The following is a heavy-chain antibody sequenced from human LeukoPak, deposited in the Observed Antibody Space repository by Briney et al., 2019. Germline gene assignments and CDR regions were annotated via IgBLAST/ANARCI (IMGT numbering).Heavy chain of an antibody. CDR3: ASVAGSSSPRPIDY. J-gene: IGHJ4*02. D-gene: IGHD6-6*01. V-gene: IGHV1-2*06. Sequence: GASVKVSCKASGYTFTGYYMHWVRQAPGQGPEWMGRINPNSGGTNYAQKFQGRVTMTRDTSISTAYMELSRLRSDDTAVYYCASVAGSSSPRPIDYWGQGTLVTVSS. CDR1: GYTFTGYY. CDR2: INPNSGGT.